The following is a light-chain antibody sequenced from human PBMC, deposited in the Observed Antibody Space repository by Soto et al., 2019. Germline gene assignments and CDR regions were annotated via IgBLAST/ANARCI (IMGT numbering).Light chain of an antibody. J-gene: IGLJ3*02. V-gene: IGLV1-44*01. Sequence: QSVLTQPPSASGTPGQRVTVSCSGSSSNIGTYTVNWYQQFPGTAPKLLIYSDDQWPSGVPDRFSGSKSGTSASLAISNLQSEDEADYYCALWDDSLNGPVFGGGTKLTVL. CDR3: ALWDDSLNGPV. CDR1: SSNIGTYT. CDR2: SDD.